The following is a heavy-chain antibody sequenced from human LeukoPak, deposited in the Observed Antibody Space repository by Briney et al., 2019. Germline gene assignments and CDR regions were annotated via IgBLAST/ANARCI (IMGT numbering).Heavy chain of an antibody. CDR2: INHSGST. D-gene: IGHD4-17*01. CDR3: AVHEHGDHGDPNWFDP. V-gene: IGHV4-34*01. Sequence: SETLTLTCAVYGGSFSGYYWSWIRQPPGKGLEWIGEINHSGSTNYNPSLKSRVTISVDTSKNQFSLNLSSVTAADTAVYYCAVHEHGDHGDPNWFDPWGQGTLVTVSS. J-gene: IGHJ5*02. CDR1: GGSFSGYY.